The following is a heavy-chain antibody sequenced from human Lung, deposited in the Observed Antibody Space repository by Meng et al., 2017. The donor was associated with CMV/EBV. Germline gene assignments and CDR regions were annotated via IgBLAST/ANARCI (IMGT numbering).Heavy chain of an antibody. Sequence: GGSLRLXCAASGFTFGDFGMGWVRQAPGKGLEWVSGINGKGGTNGYAASVKGGFTISRENGKNFLYFQMNSLRAEDTALYFCVRGHTYVDYYFYGMDVWGPGNXVTGAS. CDR2: INGKGGTN. V-gene: IGHV3-20*04. CDR3: VRGHTYVDYYFYGMDV. CDR1: GFTFGDFG. J-gene: IGHJ6*02. D-gene: IGHD5-18*01.